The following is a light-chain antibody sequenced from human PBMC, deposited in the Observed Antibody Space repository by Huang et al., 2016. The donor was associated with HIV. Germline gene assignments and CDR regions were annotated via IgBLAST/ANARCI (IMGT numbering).Light chain of an antibody. Sequence: EIVLTQSPGTLSLSPGERATLSCRASQSVSSSYLAWYQQQPGQVPRLLIYGASNRATGVPDRFSGSGSGTDFILTISRLEPEDFAVYYCQQYGTSRITFGPGTKVDIK. CDR3: QQYGTSRIT. CDR2: GAS. J-gene: IGKJ3*01. CDR1: QSVSSSY. V-gene: IGKV3-20*01.